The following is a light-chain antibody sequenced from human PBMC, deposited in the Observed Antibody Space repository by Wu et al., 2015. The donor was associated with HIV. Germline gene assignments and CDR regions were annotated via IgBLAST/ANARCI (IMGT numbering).Light chain of an antibody. CDR3: QQYNSYST. V-gene: IGKV1-5*03. CDR1: QSISTW. CDR2: KAS. Sequence: DIHMTQSPSTLSASVGDRVTITCRASQSISTWLAWYQQKPGKAPNLLIYKASSLESGVPSRFSGSGSGTEFTLTISSLQPDDFATYYCQQYNSYSTFGQGTKVEMK. J-gene: IGKJ1*01.